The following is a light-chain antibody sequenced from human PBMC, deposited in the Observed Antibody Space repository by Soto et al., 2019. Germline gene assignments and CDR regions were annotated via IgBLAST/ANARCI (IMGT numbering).Light chain of an antibody. CDR3: CSYNTSNTRQIV. CDR2: DVS. V-gene: IGLV2-14*03. J-gene: IGLJ1*01. Sequence: QSALTQPASVSGSPGQSITISCTGTSSDVGGYNYVSWYQHHPGKAPKLMIYDVSNRPSGVSNRFSGSKSGNTASLTISGLQPEDEADYYCCSYNTSNTRQIVFGTGTKVTVL. CDR1: SSDVGGYNY.